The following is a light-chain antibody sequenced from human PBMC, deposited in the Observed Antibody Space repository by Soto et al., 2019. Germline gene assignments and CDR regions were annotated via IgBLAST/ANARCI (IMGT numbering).Light chain of an antibody. Sequence: DIQMTQCPSTLSGSVGDRVNITCRASQNISGWFDWYQQKPGKATKLLIYKASTLKSGVPSRFSGSGSGTEFTITIRSLQADDFATYYCQHYNSYSEAFGQGTKV. V-gene: IGKV1-5*03. CDR3: QHYNSYSEA. J-gene: IGKJ1*01. CDR2: KAS. CDR1: QNISGW.